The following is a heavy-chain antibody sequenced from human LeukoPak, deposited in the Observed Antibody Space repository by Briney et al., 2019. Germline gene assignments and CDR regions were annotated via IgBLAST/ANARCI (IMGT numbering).Heavy chain of an antibody. CDR2: IIPILGIA. Sequence: SVKVSCKASGGTFSSYAISWVRQAPGQGLEWMGRIIPILGIANYAQKFQGRVTITADKSTSTAYMELSSLRSEDTAVYYCARVYTDYGALDYWGQGTLVTVSS. CDR3: ARVYTDYGALDY. CDR1: GGTFSSYA. V-gene: IGHV1-69*04. J-gene: IGHJ4*02. D-gene: IGHD4-17*01.